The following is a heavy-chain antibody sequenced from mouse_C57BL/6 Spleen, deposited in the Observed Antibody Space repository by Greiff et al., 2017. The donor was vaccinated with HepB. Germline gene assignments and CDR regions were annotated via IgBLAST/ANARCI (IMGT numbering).Heavy chain of an antibody. Sequence: EVKVEESGGGLVKPGGSLKLSCAASGFTFSDYGMHWVRQAPEKGLEWVAYISSGSSTIYYADTVKGRFTISRDNAKNTLFLQMTSLRSEDTAMYYCARRDTVVAPYAMDYWGQGTSVTVSS. D-gene: IGHD1-1*01. V-gene: IGHV5-17*01. CDR2: ISSGSSTI. J-gene: IGHJ4*01. CDR3: ARRDTVVAPYAMDY. CDR1: GFTFSDYG.